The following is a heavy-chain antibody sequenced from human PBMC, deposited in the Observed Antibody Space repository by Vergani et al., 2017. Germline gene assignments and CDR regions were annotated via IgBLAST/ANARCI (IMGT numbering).Heavy chain of an antibody. CDR1: GYSISRGYY. V-gene: IGHV4-38-2*02. D-gene: IGHD2-21*01. CDR2: VFHSGIA. J-gene: IGHJ2*01. Sequence: QVQLQESGPGLVKPSETLSLTCSVSGYSISRGYYWGWIRQPPGKGLEWIATVFHSGIAYYNPSLKSRVSVSLDTSKNRFSLNLTSVTATDTAVYYCARSQGDYWYFDLWGPGSLVTVSS. CDR3: ARSQGDYWYFDL.